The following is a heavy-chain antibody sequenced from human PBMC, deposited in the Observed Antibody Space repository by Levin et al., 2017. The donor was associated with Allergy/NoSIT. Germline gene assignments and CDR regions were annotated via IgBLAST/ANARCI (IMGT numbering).Heavy chain of an antibody. Sequence: PGGSLRLSCAASGFTFSSYGMHWVRQAPGKGLEWVAVIWYDGSNKYYADSVKGRFTISRDNSKNTLYLQMNSLRAEDTAVYYCARNKYCSGGSCYLVDYWGQGTLVTVSS. D-gene: IGHD2-15*01. CDR1: GFTFSSYG. CDR2: IWYDGSNK. J-gene: IGHJ4*02. V-gene: IGHV3-33*01. CDR3: ARNKYCSGGSCYLVDY.